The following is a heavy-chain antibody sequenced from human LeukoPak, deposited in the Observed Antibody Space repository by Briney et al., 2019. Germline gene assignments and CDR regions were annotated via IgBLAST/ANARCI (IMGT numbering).Heavy chain of an antibody. J-gene: IGHJ4*02. CDR1: GFTFSNAW. Sequence: GGSLRLSCAASGFTFSNAWMNWVRQAPGKGLEWVGRIKSKTDGGTTDYVAPVKGRFTISRDDSKNTLYLQMNSLKTEDTAVYYCARCAERIHDPENYFDYWGQGTLVTVSS. V-gene: IGHV3-15*07. CDR2: IKSKTDGGTT. CDR3: ARCAERIHDPENYFDY. D-gene: IGHD5-24*01.